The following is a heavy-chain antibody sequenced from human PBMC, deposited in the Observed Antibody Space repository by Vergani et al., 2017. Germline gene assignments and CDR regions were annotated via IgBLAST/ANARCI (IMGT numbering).Heavy chain of an antibody. CDR2: INHSGST. CDR1: GGSFSGYY. D-gene: IGHD3-16*02. J-gene: IGHJ5*02. Sequence: QVQLQQWGAGLLKPSETLSLTCAVYGGSFSGYYWSWIRQPPGKGLEWIGEINHSGSTNYNPSLKSRVTISVDTSKNQFPLNLSSVTAADTAVYYCARGXAYYDYVWGSYRDWFDPWGQGTLVTVSS. CDR3: ARGXAYYDYVWGSYRDWFDP. V-gene: IGHV4-34*01.